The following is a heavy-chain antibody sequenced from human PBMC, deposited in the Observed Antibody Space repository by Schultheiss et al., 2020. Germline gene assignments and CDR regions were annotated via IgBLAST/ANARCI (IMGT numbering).Heavy chain of an antibody. Sequence: ASVKVSCKASGYTFTGYYMHWVRQAPGQGLEWMGWINPNSGGTNYAQKLQGRVTMTTDTSTSTAYMELRSLRSDDTAVYYCAREDSYGDYYYYGMDVWGQGTTVTVSS. D-gene: IGHD4-17*01. CDR3: AREDSYGDYYYYGMDV. CDR2: INPNSGGT. J-gene: IGHJ6*02. V-gene: IGHV1-2*02. CDR1: GYTFTGYY.